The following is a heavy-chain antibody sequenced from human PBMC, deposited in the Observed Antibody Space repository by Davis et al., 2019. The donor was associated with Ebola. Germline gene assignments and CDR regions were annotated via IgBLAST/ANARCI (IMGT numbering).Heavy chain of an antibody. CDR1: GGSISSYY. CDR3: ARGEGYGRWFYFDY. V-gene: IGHV4-59*01. CDR2: IYYSGST. Sequence: PSETLSLTCTVSGGSISSYYWSWIRQPPGKGLEWIGYIYYSGSTNYNPSLKSRVTISVDTSKNQFSLKLSSVTAADTAVYYCARGEGYGRWFYFDYWGQGTLVTVPS. J-gene: IGHJ4*02. D-gene: IGHD5-18*01.